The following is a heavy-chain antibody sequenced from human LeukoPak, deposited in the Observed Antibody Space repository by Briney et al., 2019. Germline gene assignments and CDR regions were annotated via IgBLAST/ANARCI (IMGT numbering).Heavy chain of an antibody. CDR2: ISGSGGST. D-gene: IGHD2-15*01. V-gene: IGHV3-23*01. J-gene: IGHJ4*02. Sequence: GGSLRLTCAGSGFTFSSFPMIWVRQAPGKGLEWVSAISGSGGSTYYADSVKGRFTISRDNSKNTLYLQMNSLRAEDTAVYYCAKDCGSCWCDWGQGTLVTVSS. CDR1: GFTFSSFP. CDR3: AKDCGSCWCD.